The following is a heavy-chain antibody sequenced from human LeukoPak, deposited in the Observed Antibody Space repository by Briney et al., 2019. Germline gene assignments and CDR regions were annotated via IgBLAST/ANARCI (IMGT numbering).Heavy chain of an antibody. V-gene: IGHV4-39*01. CDR2: IYYSGST. J-gene: IGHJ3*02. CDR1: GDSMSTSNYY. D-gene: IGHD3-16*01. Sequence: PSETLSLTCTVSGDSMSTSNYYWGWIRQPPGKGLEWIGSIYYSGSTYYNPSLKSRVTISVDTSKNQFSLKLSSVTAADTAVYYCAFTQFGDAFDIWGQGTMVTVSS. CDR3: AFTQFGDAFDI.